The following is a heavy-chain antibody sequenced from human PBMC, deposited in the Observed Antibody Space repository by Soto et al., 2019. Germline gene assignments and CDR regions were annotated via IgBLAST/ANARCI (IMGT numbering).Heavy chain of an antibody. CDR2: ISAYNGNT. J-gene: IGHJ3*02. Sequence: ASLKGSSNDSGYTFTSYGITWVRKAPGQGLEWMGWISAYNGNTNYAQKIQGRVTMTTDTSTSTAYMELRSLRSDDTAVYYCARDAYYYNTPPYFDAYDIWGQ. D-gene: IGHD3-22*01. CDR1: GYTFTSYG. CDR3: ARDAYYYNTPPYFDAYDI. V-gene: IGHV1-18*04.